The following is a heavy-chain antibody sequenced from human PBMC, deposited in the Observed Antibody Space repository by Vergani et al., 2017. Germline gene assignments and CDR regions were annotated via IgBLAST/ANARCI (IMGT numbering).Heavy chain of an antibody. D-gene: IGHD3-9*01. CDR1: GGSISSYY. V-gene: IGHV4-4*07. J-gene: IGHJ4*02. CDR3: AREAYDILTGYHHDY. Sequence: QVQLQESGPGLVKPSETLSLTCTVSGGSISSYYWSWIRQPAGKGLEWIGRIYTSGSTNYNPSLKSRVTMSVATSKNQFSLKLSSVTAADTAVYYCAREAYDILTGYHHDYWGQGTLVTVSS. CDR2: IYTSGST.